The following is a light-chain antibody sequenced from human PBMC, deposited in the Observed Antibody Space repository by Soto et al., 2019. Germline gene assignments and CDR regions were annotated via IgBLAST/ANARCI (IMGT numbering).Light chain of an antibody. Sequence: QSALTKPASVSGSPGQSITISCTGTSSDVGGYNYVSWYQQHPGKAPKLMIYEVSNRPSGVSTRFSGSKSGNTASLTISGLQAEDEADYYCSSYISSNTLVFGGGTKLTVL. CDR1: SSDVGGYNY. J-gene: IGLJ3*02. CDR2: EVS. V-gene: IGLV2-14*01. CDR3: SSYISSNTLV.